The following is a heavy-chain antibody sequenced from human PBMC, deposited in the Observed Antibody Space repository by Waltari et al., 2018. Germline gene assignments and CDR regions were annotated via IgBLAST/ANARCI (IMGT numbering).Heavy chain of an antibody. J-gene: IGHJ6*02. V-gene: IGHV3-9*01. CDR3: ARERGTLYVMDV. CDR1: GFTFDDYA. Sequence: EVQLVESGGGLVQPGRSLRLSCAASGFTFDDYAMHWVRQAPGKGLEWVSGISWNSGSIGYADTVKGRFTISRDNSKNTLYLQMNSLRAEDTAVYYCARERGTLYVMDVWGQGTTVTVSS. CDR2: ISWNSGSI.